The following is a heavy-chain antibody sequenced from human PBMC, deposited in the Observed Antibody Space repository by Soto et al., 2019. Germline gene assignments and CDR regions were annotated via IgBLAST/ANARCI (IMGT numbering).Heavy chain of an antibody. D-gene: IGHD3-10*01. CDR3: ARAMVRGVNGYYYYYYMYV. J-gene: IGHJ6*03. V-gene: IGHV4-31*03. Sequence: PSETLSLTCTVSGGSISSGGYYWSWIRQHPGKGLEWIGYIYYSGSTYYNPSLKSRVTISVDTSKNQFSLKLSSVTAADTAVYYCARAMVRGVNGYYYYYYMYVWGKGTTVTVSS. CDR1: GGSISSGGYY. CDR2: IYYSGST.